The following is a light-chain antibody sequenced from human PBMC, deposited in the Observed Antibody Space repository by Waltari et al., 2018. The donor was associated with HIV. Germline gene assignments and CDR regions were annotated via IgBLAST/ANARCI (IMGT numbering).Light chain of an antibody. CDR2: DVS. Sequence: QSAMTPPRSVSGSPGQSVTIPCTGLSSAVGGYNYSPWYQPHPGKAPKVMIYDVSKRPSGVPARFSGSESGNTASLTISGLQAEDEADYYCCSYAGNYIYVFGTGTKVTVL. J-gene: IGLJ1*01. CDR3: CSYAGNYIYV. CDR1: SSAVGGYNY. V-gene: IGLV2-11*01.